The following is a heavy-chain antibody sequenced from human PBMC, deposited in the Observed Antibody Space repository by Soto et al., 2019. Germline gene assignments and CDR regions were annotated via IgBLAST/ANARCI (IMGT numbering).Heavy chain of an antibody. CDR1: GYTFTGYY. D-gene: IGHD2-21*01. J-gene: IGHJ4*02. CDR2: INPNSGGT. CDR3: VKRSLLVAPT. Sequence: ASGKVCCEASGYTFTGYYMHWVRQAPGQGLEWMGWINPNSGGTNYAQKFQGRVTMTRDTSISTAYIELSRLRSDDTAVYYCVKRSLLVAPTWGQGILVTVSS. V-gene: IGHV1-2*02.